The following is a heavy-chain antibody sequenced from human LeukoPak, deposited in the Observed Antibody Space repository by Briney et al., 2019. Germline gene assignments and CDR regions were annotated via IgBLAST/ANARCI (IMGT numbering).Heavy chain of an antibody. CDR2: ISSDGNTQ. CDR3: AKDRDSSSWYGLDLFGLDV. V-gene: IGHV3-30*18. CDR1: VFTFSSYC. J-gene: IGHJ6*02. Sequence: GRSLRLSCAAFVFTFSSYCMHWVRQAPDKGLEWVAIISSDGNTQYYADSVKGRFTISRDNSKNTLFLQMNSLRAEDTAVYYCAKDRDSSSWYGLDLFGLDVWGQGTTVSVSS. D-gene: IGHD6-13*01.